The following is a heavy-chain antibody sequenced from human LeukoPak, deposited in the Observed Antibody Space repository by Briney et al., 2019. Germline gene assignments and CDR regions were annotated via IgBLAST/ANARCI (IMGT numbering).Heavy chain of an antibody. CDR1: GFTFSAYG. CDR2: ISYDVSNE. V-gene: IGHV3-30*03. J-gene: IGHJ4*02. Sequence: GGSLRLSCAASGFTFSAYGMHWVRQAPGKGLEWVATISYDVSNEYYADSVKGRFAISRDNSKNTLYLQMNSLRGEDTAVYYCARGFRPIDYWGQGTLVTVSS. CDR3: ARGFRPIDY.